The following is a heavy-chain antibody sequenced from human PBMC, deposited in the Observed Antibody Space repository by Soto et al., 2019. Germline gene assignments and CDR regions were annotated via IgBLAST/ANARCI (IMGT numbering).Heavy chain of an antibody. Sequence: EVQLVESGGGLVQPGGSLRLSCAASGFTVSSKYMTWVRQAPGKGLEWVSLIQSGGTTYYADSVKGRFTISRDTSENTLHLQMDRLRVEDTTVYYCARDDVLCDSGRCYGIPLDVWGTGTTVTVSS. V-gene: IGHV3-66*01. CDR2: IQSGGTT. CDR3: ARDDVLCDSGRCYGIPLDV. CDR1: GFTVSSKY. D-gene: IGHD2-15*01. J-gene: IGHJ6*04.